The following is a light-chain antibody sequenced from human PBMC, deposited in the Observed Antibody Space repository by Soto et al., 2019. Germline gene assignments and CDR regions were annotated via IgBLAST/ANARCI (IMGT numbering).Light chain of an antibody. CDR1: QEMSTY. Sequence: AVRMTQSPSSVSASTEDRVTISCRASQEMSTYLAWYQQKPGKAPKLLMYGASSLHSGVPSRFSGSGSGTDFTLTIDCLQSDDFANYFCQPYYTFPYTFGQGTALEI. CDR2: GAS. V-gene: IGKV1-8*01. CDR3: QPYYTFPYT. J-gene: IGKJ2*01.